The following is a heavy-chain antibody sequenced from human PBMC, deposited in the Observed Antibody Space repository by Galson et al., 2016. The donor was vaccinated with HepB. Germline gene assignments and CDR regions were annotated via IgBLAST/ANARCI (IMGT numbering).Heavy chain of an antibody. V-gene: IGHV1-69*01. J-gene: IGHJ4*02. CDR1: GGTFSNYR. Sequence: SCKASGGTFSNYRIDWVRQAPGQGLEWMGGIIPLSGTPNYAQKFQVRVTFTADESTSTAYMEVSSLRSEDTAVYYCARGGPSNQALLFPEPLRTWGQGTLVTVSS. CDR2: IIPLSGTP. CDR3: ARGGPSNQALLFPEPLRT. D-gene: IGHD2-21*02.